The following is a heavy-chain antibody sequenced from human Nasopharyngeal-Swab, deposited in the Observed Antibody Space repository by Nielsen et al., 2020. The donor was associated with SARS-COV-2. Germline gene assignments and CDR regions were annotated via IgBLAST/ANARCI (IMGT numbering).Heavy chain of an antibody. V-gene: IGHV3-21*01. Sequence: VSLEISCAASGFSFSSYGMNWVRQAPGKGLEWVSSISSSSSYIYYADSVKGRFTISRDNAKNSLYLQMNSLRAEDTAVYYCARDGGDIVVVVAATYLDYWGQGTLVTVSS. CDR2: ISSSSSYI. CDR1: GFSFSSYG. J-gene: IGHJ4*02. CDR3: ARDGGDIVVVVAATYLDY. D-gene: IGHD2-15*01.